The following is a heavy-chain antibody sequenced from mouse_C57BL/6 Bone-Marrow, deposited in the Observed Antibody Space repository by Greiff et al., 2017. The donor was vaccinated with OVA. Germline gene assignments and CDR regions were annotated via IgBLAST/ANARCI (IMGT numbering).Heavy chain of an antibody. CDR2: IDPSDGYT. CDR1: GYTFTSYW. V-gene: IGHV1-50*01. CDR3: AGWEFAY. D-gene: IGHD4-1*01. Sequence: VQLQQSGAELVKPGASVKLSCKASGYTFTSYWIQWVKQRPGQGLEWIGEIDPSDGYTNYNQKFKGKATVTVDTSSSTANMQLSSLTSEDSAVYYFAGWEFAYWGQGTLVTVSA. J-gene: IGHJ3*01.